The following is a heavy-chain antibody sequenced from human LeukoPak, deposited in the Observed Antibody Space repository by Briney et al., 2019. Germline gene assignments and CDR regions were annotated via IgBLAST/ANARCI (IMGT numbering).Heavy chain of an antibody. Sequence: PGGSLRLSCAASGFTFSSYWMSWVRQAPGKGLEWVANIKQDGSEKYYVDSVKGRFTISRDNAKNSLYLQMNSLRAEDTAVYYCAKDASSWSRDHWGQGTLVTVSS. J-gene: IGHJ4*02. CDR2: IKQDGSEK. D-gene: IGHD6-13*01. CDR3: AKDASSWSRDH. CDR1: GFTFSSYW. V-gene: IGHV3-7*03.